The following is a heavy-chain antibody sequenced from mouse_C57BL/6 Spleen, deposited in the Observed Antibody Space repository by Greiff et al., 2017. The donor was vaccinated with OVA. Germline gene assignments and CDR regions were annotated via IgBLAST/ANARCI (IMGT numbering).Heavy chain of an antibody. CDR1: GYTFTDYY. CDR2: INPNNGGT. J-gene: IGHJ2*01. Sequence: VQLQQSGPELVKPGASVKISCKASGYTFTDYYMSWVKQSHGKSLEWIGDINPNNGGTSYNQKFKGKATLTVDKSSSTAYMELRSLTSEDSAVYYCARSTRAYYSFDYWGQGTTLTVSS. CDR3: ARSTRAYYSFDY. D-gene: IGHD2-12*01. V-gene: IGHV1-26*01.